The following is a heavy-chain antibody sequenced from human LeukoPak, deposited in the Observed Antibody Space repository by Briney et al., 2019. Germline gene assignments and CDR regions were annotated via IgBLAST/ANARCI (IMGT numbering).Heavy chain of an antibody. CDR3: AKFGLSSSWSQYFQH. CDR2: ISGSGGST. CDR1: GFTFSSYA. Sequence: PGGSLRLSCAASGFTFSSYAMSWVRQAPGKGLEWVSAISGSGGSTYYADSVKGRFTISRDNSKNTLYLQMNSLRAEDTAVYYCAKFGLSSSWSQYFQHWARAPWSPSPQ. V-gene: IGHV3-23*01. D-gene: IGHD6-13*01. J-gene: IGHJ1*01.